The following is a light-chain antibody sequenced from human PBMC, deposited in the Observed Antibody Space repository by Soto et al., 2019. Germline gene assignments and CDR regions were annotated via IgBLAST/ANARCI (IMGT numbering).Light chain of an antibody. CDR1: ETVDGW. CDR3: QQYSSYPYT. V-gene: IGKV1-5*03. CDR2: EAS. Sequence: DVQLTQSPSTVSASVGDRVTITCRVSETVDGWLAWYQQKPGKAPNLLISEASTLQSGVSSRFSGSGSETDFTLTVSSLQPGDSATYYCQQYSSYPYTFGQGTRLEIK. J-gene: IGKJ2*01.